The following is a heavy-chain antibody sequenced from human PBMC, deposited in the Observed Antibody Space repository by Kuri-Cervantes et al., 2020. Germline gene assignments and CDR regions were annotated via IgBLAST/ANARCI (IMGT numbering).Heavy chain of an antibody. D-gene: IGHD3-9*01. Sequence: ASVKVSCKASGYTFTGYYMHWVRQAPGQGLEWMGIINPSGGSTSYAQKFQGRVTMTRDTSTSTVYMELSSLRSEDTAVYYCARDREFYDILTGYYKGGYYYYYMDVWGKGTTVTVSS. CDR1: GYTFTGYY. V-gene: IGHV1-46*01. CDR2: INPSGGST. CDR3: ARDREFYDILTGYYKGGYYYYYMDV. J-gene: IGHJ6*03.